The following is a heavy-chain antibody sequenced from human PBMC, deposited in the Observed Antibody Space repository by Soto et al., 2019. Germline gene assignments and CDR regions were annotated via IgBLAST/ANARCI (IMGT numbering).Heavy chain of an antibody. D-gene: IGHD6-6*01. V-gene: IGHV1-2*02. Sequence: ASVKVSCKASGYTFTGYYMHWVLQAPGQGLEWMGWINPNSGGTNFAQKFQGRVTMTRDTSISSAYMELSRLRSDDTAMYYCARGSSSSDGVDYWGQGTLVTVSS. J-gene: IGHJ4*02. CDR2: INPNSGGT. CDR1: GYTFTGYY. CDR3: ARGSSSSDGVDY.